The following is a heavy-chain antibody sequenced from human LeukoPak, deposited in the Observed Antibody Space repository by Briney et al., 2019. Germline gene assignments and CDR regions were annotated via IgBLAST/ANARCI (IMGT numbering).Heavy chain of an antibody. Sequence: GGSLRLSCAASGFTFSSYAMHWVRQAPGKGLEWVAVISYDGSNKYYADSVKGRFTISRDNAKNSLYLQMNSLRAEDTAVYYCARDTSSGSYYGEGPLDYWGQGTLVTVSS. V-gene: IGHV3-30-3*01. J-gene: IGHJ4*02. CDR3: ARDTSSGSYYGEGPLDY. CDR1: GFTFSSYA. D-gene: IGHD1-26*01. CDR2: ISYDGSNK.